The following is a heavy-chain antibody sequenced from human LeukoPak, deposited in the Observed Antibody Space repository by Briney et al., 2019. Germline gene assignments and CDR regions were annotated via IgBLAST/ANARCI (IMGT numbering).Heavy chain of an antibody. CDR2: IYSGGIT. V-gene: IGHV3-66*04. J-gene: IGHJ4*02. Sequence: ETLSLTCTVSGXSIISSNYWSWVRQAPGKGLEWVSVIYSGGITYYAASVKGRFTISRDNSKNTLSLQMNSLRAEDMAVYYCARHSGGDSYGYYFDYWGQGTLVTVSS. CDR3: ARHSGGDSYGYYFDY. D-gene: IGHD2-21*01. CDR1: GXSIISSNY.